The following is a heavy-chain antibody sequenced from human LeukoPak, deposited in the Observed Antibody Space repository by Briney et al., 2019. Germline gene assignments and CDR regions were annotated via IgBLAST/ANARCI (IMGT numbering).Heavy chain of an antibody. V-gene: IGHV4-59*01. CDR3: AREDSSGYFPFDY. J-gene: IGHJ4*02. CDR2: IYYSGST. CDR1: GGSISSYY. Sequence: SETLSLTCIVSGGSISSYYWRWIRQPPWKGREWIGYIYYSGSTNYNPSLKSRVTISGDTSKNQFYLKLSSVTAADSALYYGAREDSSGYFPFDYGGRGTLVTASS. D-gene: IGHD3-22*01.